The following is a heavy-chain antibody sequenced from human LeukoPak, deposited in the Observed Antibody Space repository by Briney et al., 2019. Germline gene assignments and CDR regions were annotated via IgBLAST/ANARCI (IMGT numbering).Heavy chain of an antibody. CDR2: IYHTGSN. D-gene: IGHD3-3*01. V-gene: IGHV4-59*12. CDR3: ARDLGFWSGPDY. J-gene: IGHJ4*02. CDR1: GGSISSYY. Sequence: PSETLSLTCIVSGGSISSYYWSWIRQPPGKGLEWIGYIYHTGSNNYSPSLKSRVTMSVDTSKNQFSLRLSSVTAADTAVYYCARDLGFWSGPDYWGQGTLVTVSS.